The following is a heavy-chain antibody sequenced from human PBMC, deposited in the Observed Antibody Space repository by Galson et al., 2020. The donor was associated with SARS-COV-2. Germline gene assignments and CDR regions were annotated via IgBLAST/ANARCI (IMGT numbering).Heavy chain of an antibody. CDR1: GYTFTSYG. CDR3: ARDLSRVSEGYRNTIYYYGMDV. J-gene: IGHJ6*02. CDR2: ISAYNGNT. Sequence: ASVKVSCKASGYTFTSYGISWVRQAPGQGLEWMGWISAYNGNTNYAQKLQGRVTMTTDTSTSTAYMELRSLRSDDTAVYYCARDLSRVSEGYRNTIYYYGMDVWGQGTTVTVSS. D-gene: IGHD5-12*01. V-gene: IGHV1-18*01.